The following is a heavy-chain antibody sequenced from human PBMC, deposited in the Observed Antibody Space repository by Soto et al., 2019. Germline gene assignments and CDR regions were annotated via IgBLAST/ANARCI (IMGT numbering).Heavy chain of an antibody. Sequence: EVQLVESGGGLVKPGGSLRLSCAASGFTFSNAWMNWVRQAPGKGLEWVGRIKSKTDGGTTDYAAPVKGRFTISRNDSKNTLYLQMNSLKTEDTAVYYCTTDLTDILPWDVWGQGTTVTVSS. CDR1: GFTFSNAW. CDR3: TTDLTDILPWDV. D-gene: IGHD3-9*01. J-gene: IGHJ6*02. V-gene: IGHV3-15*07. CDR2: IKSKTDGGTT.